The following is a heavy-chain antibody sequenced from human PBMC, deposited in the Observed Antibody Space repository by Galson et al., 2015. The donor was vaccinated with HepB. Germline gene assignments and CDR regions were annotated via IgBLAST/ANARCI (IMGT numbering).Heavy chain of an antibody. CDR1: GYTFTKYA. J-gene: IGHJ5*02. CDR2: INAGNGNT. D-gene: IGHD4-17*01. CDR3: ARILSYYGDYVGDP. Sequence: SVKVSCKASGYTFTKYAIHWVRQAPGQGLEWMGWINAGNGNTYYSQKLQGRVTMTTDTSASTAFMELSGLRSEDTAVYYCARILSYYGDYVGDPWGQGTLVTVSS. V-gene: IGHV1-3*01.